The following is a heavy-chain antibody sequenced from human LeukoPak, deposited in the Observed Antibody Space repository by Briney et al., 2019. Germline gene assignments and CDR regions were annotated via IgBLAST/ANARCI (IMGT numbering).Heavy chain of an antibody. D-gene: IGHD1-26*01. CDR2: IYYSGST. J-gene: IGHJ4*02. V-gene: IGHV4-59*01. CDR3: ASLSQWELQYFDY. Sequence: SETLSLTCTVSGGSISSYYWSWIRQPPGKGLEWIGYIYYSGSTNYNPSLKSRVTISVDTSKNQFSLKLSSVTAADTAVYYCASLSQWELQYFDYWGQGTLVTVSS. CDR1: GGSISSYY.